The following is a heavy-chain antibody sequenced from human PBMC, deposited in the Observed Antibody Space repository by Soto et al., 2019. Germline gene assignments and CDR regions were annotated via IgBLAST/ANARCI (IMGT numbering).Heavy chain of an antibody. CDR2: INPNSGGT. D-gene: IGHD4-17*01. Sequence: QVQLVKSGAEVKKPGASVKVSCKASGYPLTGSFLTWVRQAPGQGLEWWGWINPNSGGTNYAQKFQGRVTMTRDTSISTAYMELSRLRSDDTAVYYCAREVGYGGNSGGDYWGQGTLVTVSS. CDR1: GYPLTGSF. V-gene: IGHV1-2*02. J-gene: IGHJ4*02. CDR3: AREVGYGGNSGGDY.